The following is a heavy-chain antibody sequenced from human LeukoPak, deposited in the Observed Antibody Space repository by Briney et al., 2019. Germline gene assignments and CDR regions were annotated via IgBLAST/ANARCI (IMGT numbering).Heavy chain of an antibody. CDR1: GFTFSSSA. Sequence: GSLRLSCAASGFTFSSSAMHWVRQAPGKGLEWVAIISSDGSNKYYADSVKGRFTISRDNSKNTLYLQMNSLRAEDTAVYYCARDPEGIVVVPAAIDYWGQGTLVSVSS. V-gene: IGHV3-30-3*01. D-gene: IGHD2-2*01. CDR3: ARDPEGIVVVPAAIDY. CDR2: ISSDGSNK. J-gene: IGHJ4*02.